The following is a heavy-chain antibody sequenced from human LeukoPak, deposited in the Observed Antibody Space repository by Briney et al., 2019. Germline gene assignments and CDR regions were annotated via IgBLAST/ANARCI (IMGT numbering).Heavy chain of an antibody. CDR3: AKRSAESSGYFDY. Sequence: PGGSLRLSCAASGFAVSSNYMSWVRQAPGKGLEWVSAITGSGAFTDYADSVKGRFTISRDNSKSTLYLQMNSLRAEDTAVYYCAKRSAESSGYFDYWGQGTRVTVSS. D-gene: IGHD6-19*01. V-gene: IGHV3-23*01. CDR1: GFAVSSNY. J-gene: IGHJ4*02. CDR2: ITGSGAFT.